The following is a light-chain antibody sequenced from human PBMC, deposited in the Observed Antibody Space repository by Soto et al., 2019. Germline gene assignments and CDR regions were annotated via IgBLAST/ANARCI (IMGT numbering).Light chain of an antibody. CDR2: GAS. CDR1: QSVTNNF. J-gene: IGKJ2*01. V-gene: IGKV3-20*01. Sequence: IVLTQSPGTLSLSPGERATLSCGASQSVTNNFLAWYQQKPGQAPRLLIYGASSRATGVPDRFSGSGSGTDFTLTISRLEPGDFAVYYCQQYGSSWMYTFGQGTKLEIK. CDR3: QQYGSSWMYT.